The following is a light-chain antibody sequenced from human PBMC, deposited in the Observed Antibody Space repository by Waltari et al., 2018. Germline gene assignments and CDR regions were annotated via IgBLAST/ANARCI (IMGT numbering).Light chain of an antibody. CDR2: RAS. V-gene: IGKV1-33*01. CDR3: QQHDNSPHS. CDR1: QGISNW. Sequence: DIQMTQSPSSLSASVGGRVTITCRASQGISNWLAWYQHKPGKAPKLLIYRASNLETGVPSRFSGSGSGTDFTLTISSLQPEDIATYYCQQHDNSPHSFGQGTKVEIK. J-gene: IGKJ2*03.